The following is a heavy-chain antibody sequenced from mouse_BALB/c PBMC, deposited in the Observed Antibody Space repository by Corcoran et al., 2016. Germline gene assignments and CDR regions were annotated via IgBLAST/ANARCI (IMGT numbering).Heavy chain of an antibody. D-gene: IGHD2-14*01. V-gene: IGHV11-2*02. CDR3: LRWNYRYGWYFDV. Sequence: EVQLLETGGGLVQPGGSRGLSCEGSGFTFSGFWMSWVRQTPGRTLEWIGDINFDGSAINYAPSIKDRFTIFRDNDKSTLSMQMNNVRSDDTATYFCLRWNYRYGWYFDVWGAGTTVTVSS. CDR2: INFDGSAI. CDR1: GFTFSGFW. J-gene: IGHJ1*01.